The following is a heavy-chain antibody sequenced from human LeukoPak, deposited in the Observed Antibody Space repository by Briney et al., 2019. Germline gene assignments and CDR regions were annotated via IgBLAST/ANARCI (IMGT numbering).Heavy chain of an antibody. V-gene: IGHV1-2*02. CDR2: INPNSGGT. D-gene: IGHD6-25*01. CDR3: AMMNIAAGY. CDR1: GYTFTSYD. J-gene: IGHJ4*02. Sequence: ASVKVSCKASGYTFTSYDINWVRQAPGQGLEWMGWINPNSGGTNYAQKFQGRVTMTRDTSISTAYMELSRLRSDDTAVYYCAMMNIAAGYWGQGTLVAVSS.